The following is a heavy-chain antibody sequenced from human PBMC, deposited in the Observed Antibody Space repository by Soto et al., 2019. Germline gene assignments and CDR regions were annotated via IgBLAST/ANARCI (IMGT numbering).Heavy chain of an antibody. V-gene: IGHV3-33*01. CDR3: ARGAVWDYYDSSGYYEFDY. CDR1: GFTFSSYG. D-gene: IGHD3-22*01. J-gene: IGHJ4*02. Sequence: PGGSLRLSCAASGFTFSSYGMHWVRQAPGKGLEWVAVIWYDGSNKYYADSVKGRFTISRDNSKNTLYLQMNSLRAEDTAVYYCARGAVWDYYDSSGYYEFDYWGQGTLVTVSS. CDR2: IWYDGSNK.